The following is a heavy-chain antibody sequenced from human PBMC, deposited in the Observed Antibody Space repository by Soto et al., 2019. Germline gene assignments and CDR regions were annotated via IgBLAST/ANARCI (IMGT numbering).Heavy chain of an antibody. D-gene: IGHD2-2*01. V-gene: IGHV1-46*03. Sequence: ASVKVSCKASGYTFTSYYIHWVRQAPGQGLEWMGVINPSASSTSYAQKFQGRVTMTRDTSTSTVYMDLSSLRSEDTAVYYCVRESTPTRWFDPWGQGTLVTVSS. CDR1: GYTFTSYY. CDR3: VRESTPTRWFDP. J-gene: IGHJ5*02. CDR2: INPSASST.